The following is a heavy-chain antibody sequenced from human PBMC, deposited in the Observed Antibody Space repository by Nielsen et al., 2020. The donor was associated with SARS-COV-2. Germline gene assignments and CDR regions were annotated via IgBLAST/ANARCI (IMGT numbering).Heavy chain of an antibody. CDR1: GGTLTSYA. Sequence: SVKVSCKASGGTLTSYAISWVRQAPGQGLEWMGGIIPLLGTVHYAQNFLGRVTVTADKSTSTAYMDLSSLRSEDTAVYYCASGRIPLMDVWGQGTTVTVSS. D-gene: IGHD2-21*01. V-gene: IGHV1-69*10. CDR2: IIPLLGTV. CDR3: ASGRIPLMDV. J-gene: IGHJ6*02.